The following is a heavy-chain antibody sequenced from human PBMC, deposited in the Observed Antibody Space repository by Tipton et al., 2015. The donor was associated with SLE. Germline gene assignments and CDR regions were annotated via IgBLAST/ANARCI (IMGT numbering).Heavy chain of an antibody. CDR3: ARVVKDLGFDL. V-gene: IGHV4-61*09. CDR2: IYTSGST. Sequence: TLSLTCTVSGGSISSGSYYWSWIRQPAGKGLEWIGYIYTSGSTNYNPSLKSRVTISVDTSKNQVSLRLTSVTAADTAVYYCARVVKDLGFDLWGRGTLVTVSS. D-gene: IGHD2-21*01. CDR1: GGSISSGSYY. J-gene: IGHJ2*01.